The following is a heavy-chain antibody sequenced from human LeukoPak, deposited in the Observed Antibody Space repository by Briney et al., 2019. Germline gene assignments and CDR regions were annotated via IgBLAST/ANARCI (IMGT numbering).Heavy chain of an antibody. CDR3: ASPYCSGGTCYAHDAFDI. CDR2: ISVYNGNT. CDR1: GYTFTSYG. Sequence: ASVKVSCKASGYTFTSYGISWVRQAPGQGLEWMGWISVYNGNTNYAQKLQGRATMTTDTSTSTAYMELRSLRSDDTAVHYCASPYCSGGTCYAHDAFDIWGQGTMVTVSS. V-gene: IGHV1-18*01. D-gene: IGHD2-15*01. J-gene: IGHJ3*02.